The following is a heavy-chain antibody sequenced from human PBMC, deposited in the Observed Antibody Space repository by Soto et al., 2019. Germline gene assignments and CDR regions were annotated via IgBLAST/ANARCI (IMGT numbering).Heavy chain of an antibody. Sequence: SETLSLTCTVSGGSIISYYCILIRQPPGKGLEWIGYIYYSGSTNYNPSLKSRVTISVDTSKNQFSLKLSSVTAADTAVYYCARVGRDGYNSFDYWGQGTLVTVSS. J-gene: IGHJ4*02. CDR2: IYYSGST. V-gene: IGHV4-59*01. CDR3: ARVGRDGYNSFDY. D-gene: IGHD5-12*01. CDR1: GGSIISYY.